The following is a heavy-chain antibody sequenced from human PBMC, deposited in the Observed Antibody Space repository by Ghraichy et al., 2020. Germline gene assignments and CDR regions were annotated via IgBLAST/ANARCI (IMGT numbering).Heavy chain of an antibody. CDR3: AAGSGWLDF. CDR2: GFYSGHT. D-gene: IGHD3-3*01. Sequence: TLSLTCTVSGGSITGYYWSWIRQPPGKGLECIGYGFYSGHTNYNPSLTSRVSISVDTSKNQFSLKGSSVTTADTAVYYCAAGSGWLDFWSQGTLVTVSS. V-gene: IGHV4-59*01. CDR1: GGSITGYY. J-gene: IGHJ5*01.